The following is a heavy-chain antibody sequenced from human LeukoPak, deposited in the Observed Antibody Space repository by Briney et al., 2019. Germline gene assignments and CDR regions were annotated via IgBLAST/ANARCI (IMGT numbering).Heavy chain of an antibody. Sequence: GGSLRLSCVASGFTFTSSAMTWVRQAPGKGLEWVSVVGSAGGTTYYADSVKGRFTISRDNAKNTVILQVNNLRVEDTAVYYCAAVPGIIIAGYFASWGRGTLVAVSA. D-gene: IGHD3-10*02. V-gene: IGHV3-23*01. CDR1: GFTFTSSA. CDR2: VGSAGGTT. CDR3: AAVPGIIIAGYFAS. J-gene: IGHJ4*02.